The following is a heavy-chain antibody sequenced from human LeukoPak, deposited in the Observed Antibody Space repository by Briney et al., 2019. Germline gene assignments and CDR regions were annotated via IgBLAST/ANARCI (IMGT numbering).Heavy chain of an antibody. CDR3: ARNRAYAMDV. Sequence: SQTLSLTCAISGDSVSSNSVGWRWIRQSPSRGLEWLGRTYYRSKWYYDYAVSVKSRITFNPDTSKNQFSLQLNSVTPEDTAVYYCARNRAYAMDVWGLGTTVTVSS. CDR1: GDSVSSNSVG. J-gene: IGHJ6*02. D-gene: IGHD2-2*01. V-gene: IGHV6-1*01. CDR2: TYYRSKWYY.